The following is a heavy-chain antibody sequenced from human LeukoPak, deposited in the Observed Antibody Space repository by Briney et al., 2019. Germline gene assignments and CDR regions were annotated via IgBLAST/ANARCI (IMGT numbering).Heavy chain of an antibody. Sequence: SVKVSCKASGYIFTSYGISWVRQAPGQGLEWMGWISAYNGNTNYAQKLQGRVTMTTDTSTSTAYMELRSLRSDDTAVYYCARSYCSSSSCDWFDYWGQGTLVTVSS. CDR1: GYIFTSYG. CDR2: ISAYNGNT. CDR3: ARSYCSSSSCDWFDY. D-gene: IGHD2-15*01. J-gene: IGHJ4*02. V-gene: IGHV1-18*01.